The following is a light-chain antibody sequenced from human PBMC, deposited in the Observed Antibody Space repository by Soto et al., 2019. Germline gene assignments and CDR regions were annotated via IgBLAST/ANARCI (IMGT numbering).Light chain of an antibody. V-gene: IGKV3-20*01. CDR1: EPIINNF. CDR2: GVF. CDR3: QQYHLSPLT. J-gene: IGKJ4*01. Sequence: EIVLTQSPGTLSVAPGETARLSCRTSEPIINNFVAWYQQRPGQVPKLLLYGVFTRVSGLPDRFRGSGYGTEFTLAIARVEPDDFAVYYCQQYHLSPLTFGGGTQVQMK.